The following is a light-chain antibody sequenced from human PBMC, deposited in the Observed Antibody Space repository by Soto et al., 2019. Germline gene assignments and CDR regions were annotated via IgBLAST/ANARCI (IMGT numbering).Light chain of an antibody. J-gene: IGKJ5*01. CDR2: CAS. CDR3: QQYYSCPLT. CDR1: QSRLFSSNNNSY. Sequence: DIVMTQSPASLAVSLVERATINCTSTQSRLFSSNNNSYLAWYQQKPGQPPKLLIYCASTRESGVPDRFSGSGSGTDFSLTISSLQAEDVAIYFCQQYYSCPLTFGEGTRLDIK. V-gene: IGKV4-1*01.